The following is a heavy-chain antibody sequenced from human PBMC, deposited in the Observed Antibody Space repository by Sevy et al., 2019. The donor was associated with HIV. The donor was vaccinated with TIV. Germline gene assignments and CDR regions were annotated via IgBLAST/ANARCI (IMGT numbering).Heavy chain of an antibody. CDR2: ISCSGGIT. V-gene: IGHV3-23*01. CDR3: AKDGVYGGYFEHFLH. CDR1: GFTFSSYG. Sequence: GGSLRLSCAVSGFTFSSYGMSWVRQAPGKGLEWVSSISCSGGITYYADSVKGRFTFSRDNSKNTLYLQMNSLGAEDTALYYCAKDGVYGGYFEHFLHWGQGTLVTVSS. D-gene: IGHD4-17*01. J-gene: IGHJ1*01.